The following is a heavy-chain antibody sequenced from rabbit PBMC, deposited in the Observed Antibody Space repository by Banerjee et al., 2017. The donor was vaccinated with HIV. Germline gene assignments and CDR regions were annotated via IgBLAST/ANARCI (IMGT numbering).Heavy chain of an antibody. Sequence: QEQLEESGGGLVKPEGSLTLTCKASGFDLSTYYFMCWVRQAPGKGLEWIACIYAGFTGNTYYASWAKGRFTISKTSSTTVTLQMTSLTAADTATYFCASPGSNYYTPLNLWGQGTLVTVS. J-gene: IGHJ4*01. CDR2: IYAGFTGNT. CDR1: GFDLSTYYF. CDR3: ASPGSNYYTPLNL. V-gene: IGHV1S45*01. D-gene: IGHD8-1*01.